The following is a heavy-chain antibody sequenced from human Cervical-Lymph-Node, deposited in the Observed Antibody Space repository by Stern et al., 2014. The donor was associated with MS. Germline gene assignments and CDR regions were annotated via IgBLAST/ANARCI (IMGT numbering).Heavy chain of an antibody. CDR1: GFTFSSYS. CDR2: ISTGGSYI. D-gene: IGHD4-23*01. Sequence: EVQLVQSGGGLVKPGASLRLSCAASGFTFSSYSMNWVRQAPGKGLEWVASISTGGSYIYYADSLKGRFTLSRDNAKNSLYLQMNSLRAEDTAVYYCARGRGGNCRYYFDYWGQGTLVTVSS. CDR3: ARGRGGNCRYYFDY. V-gene: IGHV3-21*01. J-gene: IGHJ4*02.